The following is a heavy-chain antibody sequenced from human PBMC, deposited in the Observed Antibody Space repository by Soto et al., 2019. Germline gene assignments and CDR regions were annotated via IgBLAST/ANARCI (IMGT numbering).Heavy chain of an antibody. CDR1: GGTFSSYA. CDR2: IIPIFGTA. CDR3: SAWQWQTGGRGTYFDY. J-gene: IGHJ4*02. Sequence: QVQLVQSWAEVKKPGSSVKVSCKASGGTFSSYAISWVRQAPGQGLEWMGGIIPIFGTANYAQKFQGRVTITADESTSTAYMELSSLRSEDTAVYYCSAWQWQTGGRGTYFDYWGQGTLVTVSS. V-gene: IGHV1-69*12. D-gene: IGHD6-19*01.